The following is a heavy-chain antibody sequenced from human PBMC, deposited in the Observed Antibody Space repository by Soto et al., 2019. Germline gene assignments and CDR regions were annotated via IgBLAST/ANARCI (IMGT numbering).Heavy chain of an antibody. Sequence: QVQLVESGGGVDQPGRSLRLSCAASGFTFSSYAMHWVRQAPGKGLEWVAVISYDGSNKYYADSVKGRFTISRDNSKNTLYLQMNSLRAEDTAVYYCARDQVVAATPFYYYGMDVWGQGTTVTVSS. D-gene: IGHD2-15*01. CDR3: ARDQVVAATPFYYYGMDV. J-gene: IGHJ6*02. CDR1: GFTFSSYA. CDR2: ISYDGSNK. V-gene: IGHV3-30-3*01.